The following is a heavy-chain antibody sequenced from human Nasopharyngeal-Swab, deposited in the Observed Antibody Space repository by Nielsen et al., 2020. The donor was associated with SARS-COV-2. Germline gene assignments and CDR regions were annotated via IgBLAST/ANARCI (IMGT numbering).Heavy chain of an antibody. CDR1: GGSISSGGYY. J-gene: IGHJ4*02. Sequence: SETLSLTCTVSGGSISSGGYYWSWIRQHPGKGPEWIGYIYYSGSTYYNPSLKSRVTISVDTSKNQFSLKLSSVTAADTTVYYCARGTHTIFGVVKELNYWGQRTLVTVSS. V-gene: IGHV4-31*03. CDR3: ARGTHTIFGVVKELNY. D-gene: IGHD3-3*01. CDR2: IYYSGST.